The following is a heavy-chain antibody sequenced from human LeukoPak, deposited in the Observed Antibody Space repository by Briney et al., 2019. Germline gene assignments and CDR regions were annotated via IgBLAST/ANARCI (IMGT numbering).Heavy chain of an antibody. CDR2: IEQDGSEK. V-gene: IGHV3-7*05. CDR3: ARVGSSGWYNWFEP. Sequence: GGSLRLSCAASGFTFTSYWMSWVRQAPGKGLEWVANIEQDGSEKYYVDSVKGRFTISRDNAKNSLDLQMNSLRAEDTAVYYCARVGSSGWYNWFEPWGQGTLVTVSS. J-gene: IGHJ5*02. D-gene: IGHD6-19*01. CDR1: GFTFTSYW.